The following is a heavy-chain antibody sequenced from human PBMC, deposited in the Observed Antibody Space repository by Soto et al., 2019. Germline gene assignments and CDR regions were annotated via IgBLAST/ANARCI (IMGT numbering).Heavy chain of an antibody. V-gene: IGHV4-59*01. CDR1: GGSISSYY. J-gene: IGHJ6*02. D-gene: IGHD5-12*01. CDR3: ARLVDTNIYYYDYGLDV. CDR2: MSHSGTT. Sequence: QVQLQESGPGLVRPSETLSLTCTVSGGSISSYYWSWIRQPPRKGLEWIGYMSHSGTTDYSTSLKGPVTMSGDTSMHQVSLELRSVTAAGTAVYYCARLVDTNIYYYDYGLDVWGQGTTVTVSS.